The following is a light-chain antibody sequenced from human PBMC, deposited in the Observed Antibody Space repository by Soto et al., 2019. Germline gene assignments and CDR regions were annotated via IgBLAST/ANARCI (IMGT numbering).Light chain of an antibody. Sequence: EGVMTQSPAPLSVSPGERATLSCRASQSARSSLGCYQQKPGQPPSLLIYAASSLQSGVPSRFSGSGSGTDFTLTISSLQSEDFAVYYCQQYNIWRSITFGQGTRLEIK. CDR2: AAS. CDR3: QQYNIWRSIT. J-gene: IGKJ5*01. CDR1: QSARSS. V-gene: IGKV3-15*01.